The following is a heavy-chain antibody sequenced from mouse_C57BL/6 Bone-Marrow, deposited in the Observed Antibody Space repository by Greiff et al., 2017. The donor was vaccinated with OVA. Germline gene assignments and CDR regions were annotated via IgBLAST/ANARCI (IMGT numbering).Heavy chain of an antibody. V-gene: IGHV1-54*01. D-gene: IGHD2-4*01. CDR3: ARGLIYYDYDDYAMDY. CDR1: GYAFTNYL. J-gene: IGHJ4*01. CDR2: INPGSGGT. Sequence: QVQLQQSGAELVRPGTSVKVSCKASGYAFTNYLIEWVKQRPGQGLEWIGVINPGSGGTNYNEKFKGKATLTADKSSSTAYMQLSSLTSEDSAVYFCARGLIYYDYDDYAMDYWGQGTSVTASS.